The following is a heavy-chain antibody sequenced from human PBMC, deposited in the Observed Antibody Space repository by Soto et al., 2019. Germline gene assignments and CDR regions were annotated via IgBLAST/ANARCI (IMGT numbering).Heavy chain of an antibody. Sequence: QVQLVQSGAEVKKPGSSVKVSCKASGLIFSSYAISWVRQAPGQGLEWVGGILPIFGTTNYAQRFKGRVTITADTSTTTTYLALSSLRSEDTAVYFCVRGANYYISTGKGYYFPGMDVWGQGTTVTVSS. V-gene: IGHV1-69*06. CDR3: VRGANYYISTGKGYYFPGMDV. CDR1: GLIFSSYA. CDR2: ILPIFGTT. J-gene: IGHJ6*02. D-gene: IGHD3-9*01.